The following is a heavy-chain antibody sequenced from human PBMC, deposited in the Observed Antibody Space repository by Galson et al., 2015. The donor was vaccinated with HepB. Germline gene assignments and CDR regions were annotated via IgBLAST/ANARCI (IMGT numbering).Heavy chain of an antibody. D-gene: IGHD3-22*01. CDR2: ISGSGGST. V-gene: IGHV3-23*01. CDR1: GFTFSSYA. Sequence: SLRLSCAASGFTFSSYAMSWVRQAPGKGLEWVSAISGSGGSTYYADSVKGRFTISRDNSKNTLYLQMNSLRAEDTAVYYCAKYGSSGPYYYYGMDVWGQGTTVTVSS. CDR3: AKYGSSGPYYYYGMDV. J-gene: IGHJ6*02.